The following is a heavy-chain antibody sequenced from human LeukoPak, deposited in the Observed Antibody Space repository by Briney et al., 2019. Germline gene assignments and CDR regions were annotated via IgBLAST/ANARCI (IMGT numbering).Heavy chain of an antibody. CDR1: GYTFTSYG. CDR2: ISAYNGNT. Sequence: GASVKVSCKASGYTFTSYGISWVRQAPGQGLEWMGWISAYNGNTNYAQKLQRRVTMTTDTSTSTAYMELRSLRSDDTAVYYCARGGDTVVVPATYYYYYGMDVWGQGTTVTVSS. V-gene: IGHV1-18*01. CDR3: ARGGDTVVVPATYYYYYGMDV. D-gene: IGHD2-2*01. J-gene: IGHJ6*02.